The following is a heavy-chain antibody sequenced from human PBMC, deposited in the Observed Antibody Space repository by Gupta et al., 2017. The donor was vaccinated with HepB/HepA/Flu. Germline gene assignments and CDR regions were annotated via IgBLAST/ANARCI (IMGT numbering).Heavy chain of an antibody. D-gene: IGHD6-19*01. J-gene: IGHJ4*02. CDR2: IYSGGTT. CDR3: ATASGGWSAGLDY. CDR1: GFTVSNNY. V-gene: IGHV3-66*01. Sequence: EVQLVESGGGLVQPGGSLRLSCAASGFTVSNNYMSWVRQAPGKGLEWVSLIYSGGTTYYADSVKDRFTISRDKPKNTLFLQMNSLRAGDTALYYCATASGGWSAGLDYWGQGTLVTVSS.